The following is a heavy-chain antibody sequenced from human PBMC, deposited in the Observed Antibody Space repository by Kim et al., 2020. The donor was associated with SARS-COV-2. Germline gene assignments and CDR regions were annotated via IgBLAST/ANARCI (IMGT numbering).Heavy chain of an antibody. D-gene: IGHD4-17*01. CDR3: TRHWATVTTIGRYYYGMDV. V-gene: IGHV3-73*01. J-gene: IGHJ6*02. Sequence: GGSLRLSCAASGFTFSGSAMHWVRQASGKGLEWVGRIRSKANSYATAYAASVKGRFTISRDDSKNTAYLQMNSLKTEDTAVYYCTRHWATVTTIGRYYYGMDVWGQGTTVTVSS. CDR1: GFTFSGSA. CDR2: IRSKANSYAT.